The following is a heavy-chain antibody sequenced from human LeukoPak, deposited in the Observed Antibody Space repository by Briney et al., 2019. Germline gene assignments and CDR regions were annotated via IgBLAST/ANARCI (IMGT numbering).Heavy chain of an antibody. V-gene: IGHV1-8*03. Sequence: GASVKVSCKASGYTFTSYGISWVRQAPGQGLEWMGWMNPNSGNTGYAQKFQGRVTITRNTSISTAYMELSSLRSEDTAVYYCARGDYDFWSGPRPFDPWGQGTLVTVSS. CDR3: ARGDYDFWSGPRPFDP. CDR2: MNPNSGNT. D-gene: IGHD3-3*01. CDR1: GYTFTSYG. J-gene: IGHJ5*02.